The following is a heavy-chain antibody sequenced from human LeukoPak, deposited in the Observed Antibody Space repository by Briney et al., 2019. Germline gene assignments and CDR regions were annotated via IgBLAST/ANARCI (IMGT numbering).Heavy chain of an antibody. CDR1: GYTFTDSF. V-gene: IGHV1-2*06. J-gene: IGHJ4*02. CDR2: MNANSGVT. CDR3: ARDLSSTSNWEFDY. D-gene: IGHD7-27*01. Sequence: GASVKVSCKASGYTFTDSFIHWVRQAPGQGPEWMGRMNANSGVTTYAQTLQDRVTMTRDTSISTAYMELSRLTSDDTALYYCARDLSSTSNWEFDYWGQGTLVTVSS.